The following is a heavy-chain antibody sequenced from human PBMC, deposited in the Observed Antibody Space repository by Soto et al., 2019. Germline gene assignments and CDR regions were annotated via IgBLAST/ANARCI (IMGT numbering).Heavy chain of an antibody. CDR3: ASLPKSGTYFTFDY. D-gene: IGHD6-25*01. V-gene: IGHV1-69*01. CDR1: GVTFTTYA. Sequence: QVQLVQSGAEVKKPGSSVKVSCMASGVTFTTYAYNWVRQAPGQGLERMGGIVGVSGERKYAQKFQGRVTITADEYARKVHMELISLRSEDTAVYYCASLPKSGTYFTFDYWVHGTLGIVSS. CDR2: IVGVSGER. J-gene: IGHJ4*01.